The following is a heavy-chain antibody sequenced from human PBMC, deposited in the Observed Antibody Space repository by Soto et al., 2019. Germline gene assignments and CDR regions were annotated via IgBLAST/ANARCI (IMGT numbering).Heavy chain of an antibody. CDR1: GGSFSGYY. CDR3: ARGLPLWRSPYGMDV. CDR2: IKHSGST. Sequence: QVQLQQWGAGLLKPSETLSLTCAVYGGSFSGYYWSWIRQPPGKGLEWIGEIKHSGSTNYNPSLKSRVTISVDTSKNQFSLKLSSVTAADTAVYYCARGLPLWRSPYGMDVWGQGTTVTVSS. D-gene: IGHD3-10*01. J-gene: IGHJ6*02. V-gene: IGHV4-34*01.